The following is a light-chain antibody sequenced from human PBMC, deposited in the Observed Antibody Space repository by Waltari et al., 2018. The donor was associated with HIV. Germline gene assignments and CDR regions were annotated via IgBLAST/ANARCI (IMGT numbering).Light chain of an antibody. CDR1: RSDVGLSNY. CDR3: TSYTTIFTYV. J-gene: IGLJ1*01. V-gene: IGLV2-14*01. CDR2: EVT. Sequence: QSALTPPASVSGSPAQSITISCTGTRSDVGLSNYVSWYQQPPGKAPKLMIYEVTNRPSGVSDRFSGSKSGNTASLNSSGLQAEDEADYYCTSYTTIFTYVFGTGTWVSVL.